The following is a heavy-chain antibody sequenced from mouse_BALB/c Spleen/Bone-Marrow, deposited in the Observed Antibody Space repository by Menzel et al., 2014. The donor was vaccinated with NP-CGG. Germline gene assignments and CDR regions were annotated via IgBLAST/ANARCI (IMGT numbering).Heavy chain of an antibody. CDR2: IRNKANGYTT. CDR3: ARDDYYAMDY. J-gene: IGHJ4*01. Sequence: EVNVVESGGGLVQPGGSLRLSCATSGFTFTDYYMSWVRQPPGKALEWLGFIRNKANGYTTEYSASVKGRFTISRDNSQSILYLQMNTLRAGDSATYYCARDDYYAMDYWGQGTSVTVSS. V-gene: IGHV7-3*02. CDR1: GFTFTDYY.